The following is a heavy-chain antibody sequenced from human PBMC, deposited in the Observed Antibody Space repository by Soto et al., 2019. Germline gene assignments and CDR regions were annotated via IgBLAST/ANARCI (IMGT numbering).Heavy chain of an antibody. CDR2: INHSGST. V-gene: IGHV4-34*01. CDR1: GGSFSGYY. D-gene: IGHD3-3*01. Sequence: SETLSLTCAVYGGSFSGYYWSWIRQPPGKGLEWIGEINHSGSTNYNPSLKSRVTISVDTSKNQFSLKLSSVTAADTAVYYCAGGVKVAITIFGVVSHWYFDLWGRGTLVTVSS. CDR3: AGGVKVAITIFGVVSHWYFDL. J-gene: IGHJ2*01.